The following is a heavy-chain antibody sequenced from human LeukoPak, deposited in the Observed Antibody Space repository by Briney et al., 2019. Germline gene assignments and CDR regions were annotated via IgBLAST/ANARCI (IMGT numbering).Heavy chain of an antibody. D-gene: IGHD3-10*01. V-gene: IGHV4-39*07. CDR3: ARGLWFGELLGFDY. CDR1: GGSISTSTYS. J-gene: IGHJ4*02. Sequence: SETLSLTCTVSGGSISTSTYSWGWIRQPPEKGLEWIGSIYYSGSTYYNPSLKSRVTISVDTSKNQFSLKLSSVTAADTAVYYCARGLWFGELLGFDYWGQGTLVTVSS. CDR2: IYYSGST.